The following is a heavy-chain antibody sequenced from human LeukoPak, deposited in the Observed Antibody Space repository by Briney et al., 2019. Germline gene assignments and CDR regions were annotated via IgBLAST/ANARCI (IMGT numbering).Heavy chain of an antibody. J-gene: IGHJ6*03. Sequence: SETLSLTCAVYGGSFSGYYWSWIRQPPGKGLECIGEINHSGSTNYNPSLKSRVTISVDTSKNQFSLKLSSVTAADTAVYYCARVEEGYGSGRRENYYYYYMDVWGKGTTVTISS. CDR3: ARVEEGYGSGRRENYYYYYMDV. CDR2: INHSGST. CDR1: GGSFSGYY. D-gene: IGHD3-10*01. V-gene: IGHV4-34*01.